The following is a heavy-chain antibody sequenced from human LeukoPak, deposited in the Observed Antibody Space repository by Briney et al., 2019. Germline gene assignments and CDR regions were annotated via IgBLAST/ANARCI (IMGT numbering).Heavy chain of an antibody. V-gene: IGHV3-49*03. CDR2: NRSKAYGGTT. D-gene: IGHD2-2*02. Sequence: GGSLRLSCTASGFTFGDYAMSWFRQAPGKGLEWVGFNRSKAYGGTTEYAASVKGRFTISRDDSKSIAYLQMNSLKTEDTAVYYCTRGGLGYCSSTSCYTLDYWGQGTLVTVSS. CDR3: TRGGLGYCSSTSCYTLDY. J-gene: IGHJ4*02. CDR1: GFTFGDYA.